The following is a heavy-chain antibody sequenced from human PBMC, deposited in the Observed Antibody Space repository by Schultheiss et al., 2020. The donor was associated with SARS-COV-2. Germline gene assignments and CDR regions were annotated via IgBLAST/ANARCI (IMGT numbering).Heavy chain of an antibody. D-gene: IGHD6-6*01. CDR2: IYNSGST. CDR3: ARRPSSSFYYYGMDV. J-gene: IGHJ6*02. CDR1: GGSISSGGYY. V-gene: IGHV4-31*03. Sequence: SQTLSLTCTVSGGSISSGGYYWSWIRQHPGKGLEWIGHIYNSGSTYSNPSLKSRVTISVDTSKNQFSLKLSSVTAADTAVYYCARRPSSSFYYYGMDVWGQGTTVTVSS.